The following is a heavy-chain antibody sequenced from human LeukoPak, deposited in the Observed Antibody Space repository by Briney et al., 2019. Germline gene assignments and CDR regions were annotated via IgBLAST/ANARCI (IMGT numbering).Heavy chain of an antibody. CDR3: ARDAGY. Sequence: GRSLRLSCAASGFTFSSYGMHWVRQAPGKGLEWEAVIYSGGSTYYADSVKGRFTISRDNSKNTLYLQMNSLRAEDTAVYYCARDAGYWGQGTLVTVSS. J-gene: IGHJ4*02. CDR1: GFTFSSYG. CDR2: IYSGGST. V-gene: IGHV3-NL1*01.